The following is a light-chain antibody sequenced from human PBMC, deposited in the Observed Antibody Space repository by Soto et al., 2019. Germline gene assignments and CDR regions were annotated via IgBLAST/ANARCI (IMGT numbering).Light chain of an antibody. CDR2: GAS. CDR3: QQYGSSPRT. J-gene: IGKJ1*01. Sequence: EIVLTQSPGTLSLSPGERATLSCRASQSVSSSYLAWYQQKPGQAPRLHIYGASSRATGIPDRFSGSGSGTDFTLTISRLEPEDFAVHYCQQYGSSPRTFGQGTKVEIK. CDR1: QSVSSSY. V-gene: IGKV3-20*01.